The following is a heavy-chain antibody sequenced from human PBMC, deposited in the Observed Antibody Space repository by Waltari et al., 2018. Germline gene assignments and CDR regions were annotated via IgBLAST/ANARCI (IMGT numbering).Heavy chain of an antibody. J-gene: IGHJ4*02. V-gene: IGHV1-2*06. D-gene: IGHD2-2*01. Sequence: QVQLVQSGAEVKTPGASVKVSCKAYGYSFTGYYIHWVRQAPGQGLEWMGRVITNSGDTNYAQKFQGRVTLTRDTSTSTGYMQLSGLRSDDTALYYCARDPAGDGFYYFDYWGQGSLVTVSS. CDR2: VITNSGDT. CDR3: ARDPAGDGFYYFDY. CDR1: GYSFTGYY.